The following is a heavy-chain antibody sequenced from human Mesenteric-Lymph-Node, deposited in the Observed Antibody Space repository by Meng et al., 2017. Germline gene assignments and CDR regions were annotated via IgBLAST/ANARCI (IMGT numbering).Heavy chain of an antibody. J-gene: IGHJ2*01. CDR1: GFTFNDYG. Sequence: GESLKISCAASGFTFNDYGMSWVRQVPGKGLEWVSGLNWNGGNTGYVDSVKGRFIISRDNAKNSLYLQMNSLRVDDTALYYCAKGRGRYPYWYFDLWGRGTLVTVSS. CDR2: LNWNGGNT. CDR3: AKGRGRYPYWYFDL. D-gene: IGHD1-26*01. V-gene: IGHV3-20*04.